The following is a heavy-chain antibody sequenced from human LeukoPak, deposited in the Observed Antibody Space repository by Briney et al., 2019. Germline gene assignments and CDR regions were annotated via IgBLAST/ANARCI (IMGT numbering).Heavy chain of an antibody. J-gene: IGHJ6*02. D-gene: IGHD5-24*01. CDR2: IYYSGST. CDR3: ARGLETYYYGMDV. Sequence: SETLSLTCTVSGGSISSSSYYWGWIRQPPGKGLEWIGSIYYSGSTYYNPSLKSRVTISVDTSKNQFSLKLSSVTAADTAVYYCARGLETYYYGMDVWGQGTTVTVSS. V-gene: IGHV4-39*07. CDR1: GGSISSSSYY.